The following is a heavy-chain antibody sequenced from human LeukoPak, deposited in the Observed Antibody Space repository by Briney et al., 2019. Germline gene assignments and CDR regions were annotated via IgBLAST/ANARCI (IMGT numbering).Heavy chain of an antibody. J-gene: IGHJ4*02. V-gene: IGHV3-23*01. CDR2: ISGSGDKT. D-gene: IGHD1-26*01. Sequence: GGSLRLSCAASGFTFSSYAMSWVRQAPGKGLEWVSLISGSGDKTYYADSVKGRFTISRDKSKNTLYLQMNSLRAEDTAVYYCAKDGGVGAKGGDYWGQGTLVTVSS. CDR1: GFTFSSYA. CDR3: AKDGGVGAKGGDY.